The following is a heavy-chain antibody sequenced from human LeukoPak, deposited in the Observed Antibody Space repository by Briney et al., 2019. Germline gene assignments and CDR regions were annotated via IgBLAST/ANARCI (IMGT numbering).Heavy chain of an antibody. J-gene: IGHJ5*02. V-gene: IGHV3-30-3*01. D-gene: IGHD3-16*01. Sequence: GRSLRLSCAASGFTFSSYAMHWVRQAPGKGLEWVAVISYDGSNKYYADSVKGRFTISRDNSKNTLYLQMNSLRAEDTAVYYCARDRGGWFDPWGQGTLVIVSS. CDR1: GFTFSSYA. CDR2: ISYDGSNK. CDR3: ARDRGGWFDP.